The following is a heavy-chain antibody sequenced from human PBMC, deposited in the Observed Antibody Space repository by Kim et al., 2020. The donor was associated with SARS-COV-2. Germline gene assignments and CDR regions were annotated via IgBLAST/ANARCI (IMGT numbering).Heavy chain of an antibody. CDR2: IYYSGST. Sequence: SETLSLTCTVSGGSISSSSYYWGWIRQPPGKGLEWIGSIYYSGSTYYNPSLKSRVTISVDTSKNQFSLKLSSVTAADTAVYYCARDYYGSGRSTTDYWGQGTLVTVSS. CDR3: ARDYYGSGRSTTDY. D-gene: IGHD3-10*01. CDR1: GGSISSSSYY. J-gene: IGHJ4*02. V-gene: IGHV4-39*07.